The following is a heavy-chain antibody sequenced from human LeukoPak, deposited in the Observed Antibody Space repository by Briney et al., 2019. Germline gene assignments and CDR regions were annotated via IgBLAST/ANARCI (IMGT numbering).Heavy chain of an antibody. Sequence: SETLSLTCAVYIDSFTNYYWSWIRQTPGKGLEWIGEVNDSGGTNINPSLRSRVILSVDTSKNQFSLKLISVTAADTAVYYCARGSHYGDYGYWGQGTLVTVSS. J-gene: IGHJ4*02. CDR3: ARGSHYGDYGY. D-gene: IGHD4-17*01. CDR2: VNDSGGT. CDR1: IDSFTNYY. V-gene: IGHV4-34*01.